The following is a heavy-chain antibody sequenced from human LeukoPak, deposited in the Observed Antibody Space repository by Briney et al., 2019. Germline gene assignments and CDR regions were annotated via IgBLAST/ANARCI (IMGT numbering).Heavy chain of an antibody. CDR2: ISSSSSYI. Sequence: GGSLRLSCAASGFTLSSYSMNWVRQAPGKGLEWVSSISSSSSYIYYADSVKGRFTISRDNAKNSLYLQMNSLRAEDTAVYYCARDGNDGYSYGYLEIDYWGQGTLVTVSS. CDR1: GFTLSSYS. CDR3: ARDGNDGYSYGYLEIDY. D-gene: IGHD5-18*01. J-gene: IGHJ4*02. V-gene: IGHV3-21*01.